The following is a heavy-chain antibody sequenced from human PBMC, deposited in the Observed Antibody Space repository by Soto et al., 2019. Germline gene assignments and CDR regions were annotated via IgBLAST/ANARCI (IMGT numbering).Heavy chain of an antibody. CDR2: IIPIFGTA. CDR1: GGTFSSYA. D-gene: IGHD3-3*01. CDR3: ARDHNFRLVNEYYDFWSGYPTGGMDF. J-gene: IGHJ6*02. V-gene: IGHV1-69*13. Sequence: SVKVSCKASGGTFSSYAISWVRQAPGRGLEWMGGIIPIFGTANYAQKFQGRVTITADESTSTAYMELSSLRSEDTAVYYCARDHNFRLVNEYYDFWSGYPTGGMDFWGQGTTVTVSS.